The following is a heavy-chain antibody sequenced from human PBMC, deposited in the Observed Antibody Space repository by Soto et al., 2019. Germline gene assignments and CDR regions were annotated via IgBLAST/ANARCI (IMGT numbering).Heavy chain of an antibody. CDR3: ARFGYSTNIGIDY. CDR1: GGSISSGGYY. Sequence: QVQLQESGPGLVKPSQTLSLTCTVSGGSISSGGYYWSWIRQHPGKGLEWIGYIYYSGSTYYNPSLTSRVTISVDTSKNQFSLKLSSVTAADTAVYYCARFGYSTNIGIDYWGQGTLVTVYS. CDR2: IYYSGST. V-gene: IGHV4-31*03. D-gene: IGHD3-22*01. J-gene: IGHJ4*02.